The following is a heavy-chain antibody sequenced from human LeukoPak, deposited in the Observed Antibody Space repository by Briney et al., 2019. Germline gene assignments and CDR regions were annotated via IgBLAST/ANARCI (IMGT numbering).Heavy chain of an antibody. V-gene: IGHV4-34*01. D-gene: IGHD7-27*01. J-gene: IGHJ3*02. CDR2: VNHSGST. CDR1: GGSFSGYY. Sequence: PSETLSLTCAVYGGSFSGYYWSWIRQPPGKGLEWIGEVNHSGSTNYNPSLKSRVTISVDPSKNQFSLKLSSVTAADTAVYYCARGSLGAFDIWGQGTMVTVSS. CDR3: ARGSLGAFDI.